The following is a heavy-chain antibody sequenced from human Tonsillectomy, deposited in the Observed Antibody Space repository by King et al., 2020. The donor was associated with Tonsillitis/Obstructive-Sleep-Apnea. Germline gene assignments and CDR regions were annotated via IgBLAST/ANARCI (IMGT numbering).Heavy chain of an antibody. J-gene: IGHJ5*02. CDR2: IKQDGSEK. D-gene: IGHD3-3*01. CDR3: ARGAEGLRFFEWFKCQPMWFDP. V-gene: IGHV3-7*01. Sequence: VQLVQSGGGLVQPGGSLRLSCAASGFTFSSYWMSWVRQAPGKGLEWVANIKQDGSEKYYVDSVKGRFTISRDNAKKSLYLQMNSLRAEDTAVYYCARGAEGLRFFEWFKCQPMWFDPWGQGTLVTVSS. CDR1: GFTFSSYW.